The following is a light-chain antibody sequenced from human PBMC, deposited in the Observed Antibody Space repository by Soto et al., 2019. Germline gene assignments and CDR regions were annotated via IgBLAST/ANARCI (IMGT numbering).Light chain of an antibody. CDR3: GADHGSGSNFVSV. Sequence: QLVLTQPPSASASLGASVTLTCTLSSGYSNYKVDWYQQRPGKGPRFVMRVGTGGIVGSKGDGIPDRFSVLGSGLNRYLTIKNIQEEDESVYHCGADHGSGSNFVSVFGGGTKLTVL. V-gene: IGLV9-49*01. J-gene: IGLJ2*01. CDR1: SGYSNYK. CDR2: VGTGGIVG.